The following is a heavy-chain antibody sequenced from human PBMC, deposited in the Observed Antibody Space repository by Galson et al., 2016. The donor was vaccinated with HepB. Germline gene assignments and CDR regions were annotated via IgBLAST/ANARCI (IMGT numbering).Heavy chain of an antibody. CDR1: GFTFSSFG. Sequence: SLRLSCAASGFTFSSFGMNWVRQAPGKGLEWVAVIWHDGNNKYYADSVKGRFTISRDNSKNTLYLQMNSLRAEDTAVYFCARESYYGSGNYQDYWGQGTLVTVSA. J-gene: IGHJ4*02. V-gene: IGHV3-33*01. D-gene: IGHD3-10*01. CDR2: IWHDGNNK. CDR3: ARESYYGSGNYQDY.